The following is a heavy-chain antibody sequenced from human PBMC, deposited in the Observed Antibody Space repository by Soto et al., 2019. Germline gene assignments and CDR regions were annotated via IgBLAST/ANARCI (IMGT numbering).Heavy chain of an antibody. V-gene: IGHV3-9*01. J-gene: IGHJ4*02. CDR1: GFTFDDYA. Sequence: PGGSLRLSCAASGFTFDDYAMHWVRQAPGKGLEWVSGISWNSGSIGYADSVKGRFTISRDNAKNSLYLQMNSLRAEDTALYYCARGPYWGQGTLVTVSS. CDR3: ARGPY. CDR2: ISWNSGSI.